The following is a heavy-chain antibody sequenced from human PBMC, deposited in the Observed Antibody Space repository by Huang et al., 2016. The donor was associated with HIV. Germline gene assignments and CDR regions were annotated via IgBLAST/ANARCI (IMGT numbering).Heavy chain of an antibody. CDR2: MKVPGTHI. D-gene: IGHD4-17*01. J-gene: IGHJ5*02. Sequence: EVQLVESGGGLVKPGGSLRLSCAASGFTLTTFSINWVRQGPGVGRQGVAYMKVPGTHIYYADSVGGRFTISRDNTRNSLYLQLNSLRAEDTAVYYCVRIGYGENSYGSGYFDPWGQGTLVAVSS. CDR3: VRIGYGENSYGSGYFDP. V-gene: IGHV3-21*01. CDR1: GFTLTTFS.